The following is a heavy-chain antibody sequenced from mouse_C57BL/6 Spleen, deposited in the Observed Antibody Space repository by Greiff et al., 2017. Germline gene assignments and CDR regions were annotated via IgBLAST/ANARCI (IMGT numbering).Heavy chain of an antibody. Sequence: QVQLKESGAELVRPGASVTLSCKASGYTFTDYEMHWVKQTPVHGLEWIGAIDPETGGTAYNQKFKGKAILTADKSSSTAYMELRSLTSEDAAVYYCTRVVGGPWFAYWGQGTLVTVSA. D-gene: IGHD1-1*02. V-gene: IGHV1-15*01. CDR1: GYTFTDYE. CDR3: TRVVGGPWFAY. CDR2: IDPETGGT. J-gene: IGHJ3*01.